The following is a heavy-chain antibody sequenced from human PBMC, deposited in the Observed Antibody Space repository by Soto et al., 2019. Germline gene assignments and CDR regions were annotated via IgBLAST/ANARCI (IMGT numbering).Heavy chain of an antibody. J-gene: IGHJ4*02. D-gene: IGHD3-10*01. CDR2: IKSKTDGGTT. Sequence: PGGSQRRSGEASGFKFSNAWRNWVRQDKGKGLEWVGRIKSKTDGGTTDYAAPVKGRFTISRDDSKNTLYLQMNSLKTEDTAVYYCTTDPTFMEVRSFDYWGQGTLVTVSS. CDR3: TTDPTFMEVRSFDY. CDR1: GFKFSNAW. V-gene: IGHV3-15*07.